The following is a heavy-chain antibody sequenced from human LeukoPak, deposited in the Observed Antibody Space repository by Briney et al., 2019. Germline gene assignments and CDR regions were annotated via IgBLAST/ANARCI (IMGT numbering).Heavy chain of an antibody. Sequence: PGGSLRLSCAASGFTFSSYEMNWVRQAPGKGLEWVSYISSSGSTIYYADSVKGRFTISRDNAKNSLYLQMNSLRAEDTAVYYCATYGGDYDILTGYSPLREYYFDYWGQGTLVTVSS. V-gene: IGHV3-48*03. J-gene: IGHJ4*02. CDR1: GFTFSSYE. CDR3: ATYGGDYDILTGYSPLREYYFDY. D-gene: IGHD3-9*01. CDR2: ISSSGSTI.